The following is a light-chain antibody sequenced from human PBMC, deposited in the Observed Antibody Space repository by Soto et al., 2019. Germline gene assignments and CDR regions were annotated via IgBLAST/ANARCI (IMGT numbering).Light chain of an antibody. V-gene: IGKV3-20*01. CDR1: QSVSSNY. Sequence: EIVLTQSPGTLSLSPGERATLSCRASQSVSSNYLTGYQQKPGQAPRLLIYGSSSRATGNPDRFSGSGSGTVFTLTISRLEPDDFSVYYCQQYGSSPFTFGPGNKVDIK. CDR2: GSS. CDR3: QQYGSSPFT. J-gene: IGKJ3*01.